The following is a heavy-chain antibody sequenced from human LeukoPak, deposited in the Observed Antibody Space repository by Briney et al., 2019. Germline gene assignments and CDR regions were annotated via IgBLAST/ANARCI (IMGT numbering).Heavy chain of an antibody. Sequence: GGSLRLXCAASGFTFSSYWVSCVRLAPGEGLEWVANIKQDGSEKLSVVSVKGRFTITRDNAKNSLYIQMNSLRAEDTAVYYCARVMSASVWRAYGSYYDYYYIDIWGKGTTVTVSS. CDR1: GFTFSSYW. CDR3: ARVMSASVWRAYGSYYDYYYIDI. V-gene: IGHV3-7*01. J-gene: IGHJ6*03. D-gene: IGHD3-3*01. CDR2: IKQDGSEK.